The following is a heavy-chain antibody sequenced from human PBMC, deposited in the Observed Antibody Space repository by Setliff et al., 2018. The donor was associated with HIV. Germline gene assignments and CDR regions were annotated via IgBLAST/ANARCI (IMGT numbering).Heavy chain of an antibody. CDR1: GGSISGTSYY. CDR3: ARQRRYGYYYGSGSLDYFDY. CDR2: IYYSGTT. J-gene: IGHJ4*02. V-gene: IGHV4-39*01. D-gene: IGHD3-10*01. Sequence: SETLSLTCTVSGGSISGTSYYWGWIRQPPGKGLEWIATIYYSGTTYYNPSLKSRLTISVDTSKNHFSLKLSSVTAADTAVYYCARQRRYGYYYGSGSLDYFDYWGQGTLVTVSS.